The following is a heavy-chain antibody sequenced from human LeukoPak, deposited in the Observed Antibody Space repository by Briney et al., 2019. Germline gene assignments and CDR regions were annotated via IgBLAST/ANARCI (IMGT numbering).Heavy chain of an antibody. J-gene: IGHJ2*01. Sequence: GESLKISCKGSGYSFTSYWIGWVRQMPGKGLEWMGIIYPGDSDTRYSPSFQGQVTISADKSISTAYLQWSSLKASDTAMYYCARHGTTGDYEPYWYFDLWGRGTLVTVSS. CDR2: IYPGDSDT. CDR1: GYSFTSYW. D-gene: IGHD1-7*01. V-gene: IGHV5-51*01. CDR3: ARHGTTGDYEPYWYFDL.